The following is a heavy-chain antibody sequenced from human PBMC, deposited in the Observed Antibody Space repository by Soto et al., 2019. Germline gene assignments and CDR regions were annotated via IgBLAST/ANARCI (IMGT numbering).Heavy chain of an antibody. CDR3: ATGRGVRGVIITTYYYYGLDV. D-gene: IGHD3-10*01. V-gene: IGHV4-34*01. CDR2: INHSGST. J-gene: IGHJ6*01. CDR1: GWTFIGYY. Sequence: SDTLSLTCACYGWTFIGYYWSLLRPPPGKGLEWIGEINHSGSTNYNPPLKSRVTISVDTSKNQFSLKLSSVSAADTAVYYCATGRGVRGVIITTYYYYGLDVWGQGTTVNVSA.